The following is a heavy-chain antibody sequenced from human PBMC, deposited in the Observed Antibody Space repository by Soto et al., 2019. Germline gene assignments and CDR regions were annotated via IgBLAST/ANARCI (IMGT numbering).Heavy chain of an antibody. Sequence: ASVKVSCKASGYTFTSYDINWVRQATGQGLEWMGWMSPNTGNTGYAQKFQGRVTMTRTTSASTAYMELSSLRSDDTAVYYCARSRRLVPDAFDIWGQGTTVTVS. J-gene: IGHJ3*02. CDR3: ARSRRLVPDAFDI. CDR1: GYTFTSYD. V-gene: IGHV1-8*01. D-gene: IGHD6-19*01. CDR2: MSPNTGNT.